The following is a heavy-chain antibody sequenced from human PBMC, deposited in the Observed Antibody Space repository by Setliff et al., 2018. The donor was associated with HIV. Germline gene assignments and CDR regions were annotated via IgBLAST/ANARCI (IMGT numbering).Heavy chain of an antibody. J-gene: IGHJ4*02. CDR3: AKAPLGYCSSATCYQFDY. CDR2: IANSGGYT. CDR1: GFTFSSYD. D-gene: IGHD2-2*01. Sequence: PGGSLRLSCAASGFTFSSYDMHWVRQATGKGLEWVSVIANSGGYTYHADSVKGRFTISRDDSKNTLYLQMNSLRAEDTAVYYCAKAPLGYCSSATCYQFDYWGQGTLVTVSS. V-gene: IGHV3-23*01.